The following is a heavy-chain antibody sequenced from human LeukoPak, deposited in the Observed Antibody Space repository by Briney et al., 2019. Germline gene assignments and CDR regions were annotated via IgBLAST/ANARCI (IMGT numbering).Heavy chain of an antibody. CDR2: INHSGST. CDR3: AISYGDNGDY. CDR1: GGSFSSYY. D-gene: IGHD4-17*01. V-gene: IGHV4-34*01. J-gene: IGHJ4*02. Sequence: SETLSLTCAVYGGSFSSYYWSWIRQSPGKGLEYIGEINHSGSTNYNPSLKSRVTISVDTSKNQFSLKMSSVTAVDTAVYYCAISYGDNGDYWGQGTLVTVSS.